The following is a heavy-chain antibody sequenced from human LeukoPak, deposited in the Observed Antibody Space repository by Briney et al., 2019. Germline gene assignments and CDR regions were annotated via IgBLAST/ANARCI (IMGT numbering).Heavy chain of an antibody. Sequence: GGSLRLSCVASGFIFSNYAMSWVRQAPGKGLEWVAVISYDGSNKYYADSVKGRFTISRDNSKNTLYLQMNSLRAEDTAVYYCAKWTDSGYEEDYYFDYWGQGTLVTVSS. CDR2: ISYDGSNK. CDR3: AKWTDSGYEEDYYFDY. J-gene: IGHJ4*02. V-gene: IGHV3-30*18. D-gene: IGHD5-12*01. CDR1: GFIFSNYA.